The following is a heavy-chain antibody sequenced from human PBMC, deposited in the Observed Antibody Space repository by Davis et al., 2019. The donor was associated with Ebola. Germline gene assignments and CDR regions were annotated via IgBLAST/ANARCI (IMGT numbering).Heavy chain of an antibody. D-gene: IGHD2-2*02. CDR3: ARDRVVTAAIIYYYYGMDV. Sequence: MPSEPLSPTCTAPGCPISSSSYYWSWIRQPPGKGLEWTGYIYYGGSTYYNPSLKSRVTISVDTSKNLFSLKLGSVTAADTAVYYCARDRVVTAAIIYYYYGMDVWGQGTTVTVSS. CDR1: GCPISSSSYY. V-gene: IGHV4-30-4*01. CDR2: IYYGGST. J-gene: IGHJ6*02.